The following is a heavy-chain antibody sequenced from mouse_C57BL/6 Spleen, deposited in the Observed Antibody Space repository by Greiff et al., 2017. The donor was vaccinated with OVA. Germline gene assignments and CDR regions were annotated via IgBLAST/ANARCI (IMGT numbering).Heavy chain of an antibody. CDR2: INSDGSST. V-gene: IGHV5-16*01. CDR1: GFTFSDYY. D-gene: IGHD6-1*01. Sequence: EVMLVESEGGLVQPGSSMKLSCTASGFTFSDYYMAWVRQVPEQGLEWVANINSDGSSTYYLDSLKSRFIISRDNATNILYLQMSSLKSEDTATDYCARGGPTRRAMDYWGQGTSVTVSS. CDR3: ARGGPTRRAMDY. J-gene: IGHJ4*01.